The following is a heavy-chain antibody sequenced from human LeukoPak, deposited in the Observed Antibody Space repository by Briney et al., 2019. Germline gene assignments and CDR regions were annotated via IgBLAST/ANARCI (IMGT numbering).Heavy chain of an antibody. CDR3: AKEVAAAGTRYFDY. CDR2: IWYDGSNK. D-gene: IGHD6-13*01. V-gene: IGHV3-33*06. CDR1: GFTFSIYG. J-gene: IGHJ4*02. Sequence: GGSLRLSCAASGFTFSIYGMHWVRQAPGKGLEWVAVIWYDGSNKYYADSVKGRFTISRDNSKNTLYLQMNSLRAEDTAVYYCAKEVAAAGTRYFDYWGQGTLVTVSS.